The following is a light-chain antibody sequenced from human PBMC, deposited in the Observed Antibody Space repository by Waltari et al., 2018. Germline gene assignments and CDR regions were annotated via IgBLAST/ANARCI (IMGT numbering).Light chain of an antibody. V-gene: IGLV2-23*02. CDR1: RSDFGRYNL. CDR3: CSYAGSHYV. J-gene: IGLJ1*01. Sequence: QSALTQPASVSGSPGQSITISCTGTRSDFGRYNLVSWYQQPPGKAPQLMIFEVTKRPSGVSYRFSGSKSGNTASLTISGLQAEDEADYYCCSYAGSHYVFGTGTKVTVL. CDR2: EVT.